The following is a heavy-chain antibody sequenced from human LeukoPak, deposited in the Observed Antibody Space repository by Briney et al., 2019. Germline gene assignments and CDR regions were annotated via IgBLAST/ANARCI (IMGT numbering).Heavy chain of an antibody. J-gene: IGHJ4*02. CDR1: GGSIDSYY. V-gene: IGHV4-59*01. D-gene: IGHD2-2*01. Sequence: PSETLSLTCTVSGGSIDSYYWSWIRQPPGKGLEWIGYIYYTGSTEYHTSPKSRVTISLDTSKNQFSLKLTSVTAADTAVYYCARVYQSAEYYFDYWGQGNLVSVSS. CDR2: IYYTGST. CDR3: ARVYQSAEYYFDY.